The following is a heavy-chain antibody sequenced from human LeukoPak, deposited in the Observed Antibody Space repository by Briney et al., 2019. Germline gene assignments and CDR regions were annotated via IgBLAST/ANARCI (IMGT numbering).Heavy chain of an antibody. D-gene: IGHD6-19*01. V-gene: IGHV4-30-4*07. CDR2: IYYSGST. Sequence: PSETLSLTCAVSGGSISSGGYSWSWIRQPPGKGLEWIGYIYYSGSTYYNPSLKSRVTISVDTSKKQFSLKLSSVTAADTAVYYCASSALYSSGWSSFDYWGQGTLVTASS. J-gene: IGHJ4*02. CDR3: ASSALYSSGWSSFDY. CDR1: GGSISSGGYS.